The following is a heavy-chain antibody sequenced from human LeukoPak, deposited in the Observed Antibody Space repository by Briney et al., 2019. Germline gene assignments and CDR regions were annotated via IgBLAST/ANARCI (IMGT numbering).Heavy chain of an antibody. CDR2: ISYDGSTT. Sequence: PGGSLRLSCAASEFTFSTYAMHWVRQAPGKGLEWVAVISYDGSTTYYADSVRGRFTISRDNSRNTVYLQMNSLRAEDTAVYYCAKDDRWLQFCCWGQGTLVTVSA. CDR1: EFTFSTYA. V-gene: IGHV3-30*04. CDR3: AKDDRWLQFCC. J-gene: IGHJ4*02. D-gene: IGHD5-24*01.